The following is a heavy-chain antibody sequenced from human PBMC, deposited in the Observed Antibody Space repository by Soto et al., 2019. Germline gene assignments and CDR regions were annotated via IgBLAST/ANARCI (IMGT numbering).Heavy chain of an antibody. CDR1: GFTFRSFT. V-gene: IGHV3-21*01. CDR3: TRDASRDSSARGCLDP. Sequence: PGGSLRLSCAASGFTFRSFTMNWVRQAPGKGLEWVSTISSNSAYIYYTDALRGRFTISRDNAKNSLHLQMNSLRAEDTAVYYCTRDASRDSSARGCLDPCCPGTLGTVSS. CDR2: ISSNSAYI. D-gene: IGHD6-13*01. J-gene: IGHJ5*02.